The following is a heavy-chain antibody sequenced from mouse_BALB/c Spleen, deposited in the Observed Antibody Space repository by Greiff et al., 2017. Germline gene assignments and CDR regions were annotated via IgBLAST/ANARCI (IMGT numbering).Heavy chain of an antibody. V-gene: IGHV7-3*02. J-gene: IGHJ4*01. Sequence: DVKLVESGGGLVQPGGSLRLSCATSGFTFTDYYMSWVRQPPGKALEWLGFIRNKANGYTTEYSASVKGRFTISRDNSQSILYLQMNTLRAEDSATYYCARGITTRYYYAMDYWGQGTSVTVSS. CDR1: GFTFTDYY. CDR2: IRNKANGYTT. CDR3: ARGITTRYYYAMDY. D-gene: IGHD2-4*01.